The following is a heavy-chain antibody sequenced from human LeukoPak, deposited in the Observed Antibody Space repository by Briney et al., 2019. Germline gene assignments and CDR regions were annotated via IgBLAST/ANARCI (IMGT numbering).Heavy chain of an antibody. J-gene: IGHJ4*02. D-gene: IGHD2-21*02. CDR1: GFTFSSYG. CDR2: IWYDGNNK. Sequence: RSLRLSCTASGFTFSSYGMHWVRQAPGKGLEWVAVIWYDGNNKYYADSVKGRFTIYRDNSKNTLYLQMNSLRAEDTAVYYCAREEGDSVSLSCYFDFWGQGTLVTV. V-gene: IGHV3-33*01. CDR3: AREEGDSVSLSCYFDF.